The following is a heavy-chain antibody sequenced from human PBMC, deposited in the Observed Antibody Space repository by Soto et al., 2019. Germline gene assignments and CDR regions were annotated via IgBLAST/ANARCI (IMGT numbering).Heavy chain of an antibody. V-gene: IGHV4-30-2*01. Sequence: SETLSLTCAVSGGSISSGGYSWSWIRQPPGKGLEWIGYIYHSGSTYYNPSLKSRVTMSVDRPKNQFSLKLSSVTAADTAVYYCARTPPDNWFDPWGQGTLVTVSS. CDR2: IYHSGST. CDR3: ARTPPDNWFDP. CDR1: GGSISSGGYS. J-gene: IGHJ5*02.